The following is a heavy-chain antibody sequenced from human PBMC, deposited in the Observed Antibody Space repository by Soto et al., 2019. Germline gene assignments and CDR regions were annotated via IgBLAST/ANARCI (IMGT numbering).Heavy chain of an antibody. CDR2: ISSNGGST. J-gene: IGHJ4*02. Sequence: GGSLRLSCAASGFTFSSYAMHWVRQAPGKGLEYVSAISSNGGSTYYADSVKGRFTISRDNSKNTLYLQMGSLRAEDMAVYYCARGPGNGELDYWGQGTLVTVSS. D-gene: IGHD1-1*01. CDR3: ARGPGNGELDY. V-gene: IGHV3-64*02. CDR1: GFTFSSYA.